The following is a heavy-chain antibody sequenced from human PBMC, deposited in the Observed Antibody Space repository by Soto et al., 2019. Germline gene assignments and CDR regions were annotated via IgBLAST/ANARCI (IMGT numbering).Heavy chain of an antibody. CDR1: GFTFSNAW. CDR2: IKSKTDGGTT. CDR3: PTDGQVLANGMGV. J-gene: IGHJ6*02. Sequence: EVQLVESGGGLVKPGGSLRLSCAASGFTFSNAWMSWVRQAPGKGLEWVGRIKSKTDGGTTDYAAPVKGRFTISRDDSKNTMYLQMTSLKTDDTAVYYCPTDGQVLANGMGVWGQGTTVTVSS. V-gene: IGHV3-15*01. D-gene: IGHD6-13*01.